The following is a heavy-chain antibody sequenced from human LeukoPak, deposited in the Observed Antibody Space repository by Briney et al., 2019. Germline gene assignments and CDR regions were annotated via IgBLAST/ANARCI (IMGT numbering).Heavy chain of an antibody. CDR1: GFTFSSYG. D-gene: IGHD3-10*01. Sequence: GGSLRLSCAASGFTFSSYGMSWVRQAPGKGLEWVSAISGSGDSTYYADSVKGRFTISRDNFKNTLSLQMNGLRVEDTALYYCVNSGFDPWGQGTLVTVSS. V-gene: IGHV3-23*01. CDR2: ISGSGDST. J-gene: IGHJ5*02. CDR3: VNSGFDP.